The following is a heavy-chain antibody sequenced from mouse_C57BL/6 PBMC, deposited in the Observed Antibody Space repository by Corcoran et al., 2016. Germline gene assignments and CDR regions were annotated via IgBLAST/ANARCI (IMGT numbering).Heavy chain of an antibody. Sequence: EVQLQQSGAELVKTGASVKLSCTASGCNIKDYYMHWVKKRTEQGLEWIGRIDPEDGETKYAPKFQSKATITADTSSNTAYLQLSSRTSEDTAVYYCAREGFITTLVAVDYWGQGTTLTVSS. J-gene: IGHJ2*01. V-gene: IGHV14-2*01. CDR3: AREGFITTLVAVDY. D-gene: IGHD1-1*01. CDR2: IDPEDGET. CDR1: GCNIKDYY.